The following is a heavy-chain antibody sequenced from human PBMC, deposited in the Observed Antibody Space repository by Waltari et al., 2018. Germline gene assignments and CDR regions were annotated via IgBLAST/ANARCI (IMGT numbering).Heavy chain of an antibody. V-gene: IGHV3-74*01. J-gene: IGHJ4*02. CDR2: SNGDGSAT. CDR1: GFTFSSHW. CDR3: SRDLQHGDFGRGRDY. Sequence: EVQLEESGGGLVQPGGSLRLSCAASGFTFSSHWMHWVSQAPGKGLVGCSLSNGDGSATSNADSLKGVFTSSRDNAKNTLYLQMNSLRAEDTAVYYCSRDLQHGDFGRGRDYWGQGTLVTVSS. D-gene: IGHD4-17*01.